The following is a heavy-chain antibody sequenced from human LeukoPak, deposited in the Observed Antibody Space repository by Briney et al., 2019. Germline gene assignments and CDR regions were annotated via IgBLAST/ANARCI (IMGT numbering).Heavy chain of an antibody. J-gene: IGHJ3*02. Sequence: SETLSLTCTVSGGSISSYYWSWIRQPPGKGLEWIGYIYYSGSTNYNPSLKSRVTISVDTSKNQFSLKLSSVTAADTAVYYCARQGSSGYYNHEAFDIWGQGTKVTVSS. V-gene: IGHV4-59*08. D-gene: IGHD3-22*01. CDR3: ARQGSSGYYNHEAFDI. CDR2: IYYSGST. CDR1: GGSISSYY.